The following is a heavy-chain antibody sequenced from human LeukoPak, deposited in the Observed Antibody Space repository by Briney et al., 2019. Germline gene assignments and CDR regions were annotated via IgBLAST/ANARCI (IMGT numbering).Heavy chain of an antibody. D-gene: IGHD2-21*02. CDR1: VYRFISNY. V-gene: IGHV1-2*02. Sequence: ASVKVSCKASVYRFISNYIQWVRQAPGLGPEWMGWMHPGNGNTRYAEKFQGRVTMTRDTSINTAYLDLSSLRSDDTAVYYCAGEGSYCVGGDCYSFDFWGQGTLITVSS. CDR2: MHPGNGNT. J-gene: IGHJ4*02. CDR3: AGEGSYCVGGDCYSFDF.